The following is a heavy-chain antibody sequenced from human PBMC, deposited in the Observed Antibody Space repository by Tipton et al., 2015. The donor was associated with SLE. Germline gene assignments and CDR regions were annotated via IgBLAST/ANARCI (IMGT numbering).Heavy chain of an antibody. CDR3: AREMVDYGDHSPSY. Sequence: SLRLSCAASGFTFSSYAMHWVRQAPGKGLGWVAVISYDGSNKYYADSVKGRFTISRDNSKNTLYLQMNSLRAEDTAVYYCAREMVDYGDHSPSYWGQGTLVNVSS. CDR1: GFTFSSYA. CDR2: ISYDGSNK. V-gene: IGHV3-30-3*01. J-gene: IGHJ4*02. D-gene: IGHD4-17*01.